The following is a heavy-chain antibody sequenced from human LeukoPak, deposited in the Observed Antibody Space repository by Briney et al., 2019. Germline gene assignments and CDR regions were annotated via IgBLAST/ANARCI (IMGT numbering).Heavy chain of an antibody. CDR2: ISWNSGSI. D-gene: IGHD3/OR15-3a*01. CDR1: GFSFDDYA. Sequence: GRSLRLSCTASGFSFDDYAMHWVRQAPGKGLEWVSGISWNSGSIGYADSVKGRFTISRDNAKNSLYLQMNSLRAEDTALYYCASEDFFYWGQGTLVTVSS. V-gene: IGHV3-9*01. CDR3: ASEDFFY. J-gene: IGHJ4*02.